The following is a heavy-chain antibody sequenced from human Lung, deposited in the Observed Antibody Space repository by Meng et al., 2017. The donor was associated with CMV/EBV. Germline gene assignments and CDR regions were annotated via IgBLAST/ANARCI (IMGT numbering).Heavy chain of an antibody. D-gene: IGHD2-21*01. V-gene: IGHV3-7*01. Sequence: SCAAAGFTFSSYWMSWVRQAPGKGLEWVAYIKQDGSQTSYVDSVQGRFTISRDNAKNSLYLQMDSLRAEDTAVYYCASLYCGADCYLDNLGQGTLVTVSS. CDR1: GFTFSSYW. J-gene: IGHJ4*02. CDR2: IKQDGSQT. CDR3: ASLYCGADCYLDN.